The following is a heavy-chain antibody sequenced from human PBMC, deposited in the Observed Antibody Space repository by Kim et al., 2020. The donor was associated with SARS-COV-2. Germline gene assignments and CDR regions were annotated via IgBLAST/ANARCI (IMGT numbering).Heavy chain of an antibody. D-gene: IGHD3-10*01. CDR2: ISSSSTFI. J-gene: IGHJ4*02. CDR3: ATPYGSRGDNY. CDR1: GFTFSDYS. Sequence: GGSLRLSCAASGFTFSDYSMNWVRQAPGKGLEWVSSISSSSTFIYYADSVKGRFTISRDNARNSLYLQMNSLRAEDTAVYYCATPYGSRGDNYWGQGTPV. V-gene: IGHV3-21*06.